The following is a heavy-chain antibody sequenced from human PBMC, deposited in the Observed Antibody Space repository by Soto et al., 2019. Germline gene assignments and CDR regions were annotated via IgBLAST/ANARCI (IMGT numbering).Heavy chain of an antibody. Sequence: GSLRLSCAASGFTFSSYSMNWVRQAPGKGLEWVSSISSSSSYIYYADSVKGRFTISRDNAKNSLYLQMNSLRAEDTAVYYCARDRPVAVDDAFDIWGQGTMVTVSS. CDR3: ARDRPVAVDDAFDI. J-gene: IGHJ3*02. V-gene: IGHV3-21*01. CDR2: ISSSSSYI. D-gene: IGHD6-19*01. CDR1: GFTFSSYS.